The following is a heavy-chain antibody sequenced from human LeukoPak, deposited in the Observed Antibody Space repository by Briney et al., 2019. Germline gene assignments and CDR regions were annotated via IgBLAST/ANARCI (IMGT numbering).Heavy chain of an antibody. J-gene: IGHJ4*02. D-gene: IGHD6-19*01. CDR2: IYYSGST. V-gene: IGHV4-59*01. Sequence: PSETLSLTCTVSGGSISSYYWSWIRQPPGKGLEWIGYIYYSGSTNYNPSLKSRVTISVDTSKNQFSLKLSSVTAADTAVYYCARDTYSSGWYRVDYWGQGTLVTVSS. CDR1: GGSISSYY. CDR3: ARDTYSSGWYRVDY.